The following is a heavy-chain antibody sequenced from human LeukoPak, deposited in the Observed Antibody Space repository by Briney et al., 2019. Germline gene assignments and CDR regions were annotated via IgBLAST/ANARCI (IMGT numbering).Heavy chain of an antibody. J-gene: IGHJ6*02. CDR3: ARDGYVVVPAARSLGPNYYYYGMDV. V-gene: IGHV3-11*01. CDR1: GFTFSDYY. Sequence: GGSLRLSCAASGFTFSDYYMSWIRQAPGKGLEWVSYISSSGSTIYYADSVKGRFTISRDNAKNSLYLQMNSLRAEDTAVYYCARDGYVVVPAARSLGPNYYYYGMDVWGQGTTVTVSS. CDR2: ISSSGSTI. D-gene: IGHD2-2*01.